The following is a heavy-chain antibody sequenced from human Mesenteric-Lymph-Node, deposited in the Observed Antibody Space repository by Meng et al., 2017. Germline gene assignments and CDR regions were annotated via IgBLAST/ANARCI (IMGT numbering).Heavy chain of an antibody. CDR3: ATGYCTDGVCHFDP. V-gene: IGHV1-2*02. Sequence: QGQLVQSGGEVKKPGASVKVSCKASGYTFTSYYMHWVRQAPGQGLEWMGGIIPNSGGTNYAQKFQGRVTMTRDTSISTAYMELSRLRSDDTAVYYCATGYCTDGVCHFDPWGQGTLVTVSS. D-gene: IGHD2-8*01. J-gene: IGHJ5*02. CDR2: IIPNSGGT. CDR1: GYTFTSYY.